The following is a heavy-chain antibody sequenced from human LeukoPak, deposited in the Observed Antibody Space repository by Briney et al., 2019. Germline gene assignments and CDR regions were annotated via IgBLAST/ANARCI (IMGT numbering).Heavy chain of an antibody. V-gene: IGHV3-23*01. J-gene: IGHJ4*02. Sequence: PGGSLRLSCAASGFTFSNSAMSWVRQAPGKGLEWVSGISGSGSNTYYADSVKGRFTISRDNAKNSLYLQMNSLRAEDTAVYYCARGFYDGFDYWGQGTLVTVS. CDR1: GFTFSNSA. D-gene: IGHD2/OR15-2a*01. CDR2: ISGSGSNT. CDR3: ARGFYDGFDY.